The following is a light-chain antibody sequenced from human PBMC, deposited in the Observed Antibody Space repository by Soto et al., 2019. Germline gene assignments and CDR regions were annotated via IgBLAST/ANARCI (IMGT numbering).Light chain of an antibody. V-gene: IGKV3-11*01. CDR3: QQRINWPVT. J-gene: IGKJ5*01. Sequence: EIVLTQSPATLSLSPGERATLSCRASQSVSNYLVWYQQKPGQAPRVIMYDASYRATGIPVRFSGSGSGTDFTLTISSLQPEDFAIYYCQQRINWPVTFGQGTRLDIK. CDR1: QSVSNY. CDR2: DAS.